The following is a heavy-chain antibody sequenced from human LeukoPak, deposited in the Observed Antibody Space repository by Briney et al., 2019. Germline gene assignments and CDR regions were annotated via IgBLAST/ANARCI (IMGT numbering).Heavy chain of an antibody. J-gene: IGHJ5*02. CDR1: GGSISSSNW. CDR2: IYHSGST. Sequence: SGTLSLTFAVSGGSISSSNWWSWVRQPPGKGLEWIGEIYHSGSTNYNPSLKSRVTISVDKSKNQFSLKLSSVTAADTAVYYCARRDPYDYVWGAIGGSNWFDPWGQGTLVTVSS. D-gene: IGHD3-16*01. V-gene: IGHV4-4*02. CDR3: ARRDPYDYVWGAIGGSNWFDP.